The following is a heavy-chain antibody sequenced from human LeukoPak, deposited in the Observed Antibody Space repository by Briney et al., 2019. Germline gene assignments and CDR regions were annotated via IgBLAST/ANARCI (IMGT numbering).Heavy chain of an antibody. J-gene: IGHJ5*02. CDR1: GGSISSYY. V-gene: IGHV4-59*01. CDR2: IYYTGST. D-gene: IGHD2-2*01. Sequence: SETLSLTCTVSGGSISSYYWSWIRQPPGKGLEYIGHIYYTGSTNYNPSLRSRVTMSLDTTKNQFSLKLSSVTAADTAVYYCARAAVPAAMERTPENWFDPWGQGTLVTVSS. CDR3: ARAAVPAAMERTPENWFDP.